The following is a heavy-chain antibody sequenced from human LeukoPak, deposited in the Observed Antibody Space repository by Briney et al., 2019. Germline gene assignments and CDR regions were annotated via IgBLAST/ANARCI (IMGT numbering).Heavy chain of an antibody. Sequence: ASVKVSCKASGYTFTVYYMHWVRQATGQGLEWMGWMNPNSGNTGYAQKFQGRVTMTRNTSISTAYMELSSLRSEDTAVYYCARGPGGRRDGYNLDYWGQGTLVTVSS. V-gene: IGHV1-8*02. CDR1: GYTFTVYY. D-gene: IGHD5-24*01. CDR2: MNPNSGNT. CDR3: ARGPGGRRDGYNLDY. J-gene: IGHJ4*02.